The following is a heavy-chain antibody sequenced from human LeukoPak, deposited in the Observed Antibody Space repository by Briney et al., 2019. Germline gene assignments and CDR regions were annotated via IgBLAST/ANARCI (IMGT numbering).Heavy chain of an antibody. V-gene: IGHV1-69*13. Sequence: SVKVSCKASGGTFSSYAISWVRQAPGQGLEWMGGIIPIFGTANYAQKFQGRVTITADESTSTAYMELSSLRSEDTAVYYCARGDPFDGSYYRRHHDAFDIWGQGTMVTVSS. J-gene: IGHJ3*02. CDR3: ARGDPFDGSYYRRHHDAFDI. CDR1: GGTFSSYA. D-gene: IGHD1-26*01. CDR2: IIPIFGTA.